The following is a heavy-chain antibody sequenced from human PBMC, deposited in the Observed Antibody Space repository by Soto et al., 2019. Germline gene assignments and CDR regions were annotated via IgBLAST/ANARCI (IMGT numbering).Heavy chain of an antibody. V-gene: IGHV5-51*01. J-gene: IGHJ6*02. D-gene: IGHD4-17*01. CDR1: GYIFTSYW. Sequence: PGESLKISCNGSGYIFTSYWIGWGRQMPGKGLEWMGIIYPGDSDTRYSPSFQGQVTISADKSISTAYLQWSSLKASDTAMYYCARQRSSTYYYYGMDVWGQGTTVTVSS. CDR3: ARQRSSTYYYYGMDV. CDR2: IYPGDSDT.